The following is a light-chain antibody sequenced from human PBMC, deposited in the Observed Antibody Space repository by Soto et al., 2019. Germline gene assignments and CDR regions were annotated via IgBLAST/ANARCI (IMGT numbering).Light chain of an antibody. J-gene: IGKJ5*01. V-gene: IGKV3-20*01. CDR1: QSVSSSY. CDR2: GAS. CDR3: QQYGSSPIT. Sequence: EIVLTQSPGTLSLSPGERATLSCRASQSVSSSYLAWYQQKPGQAPRPLIYGASSRATGIPDRFSCIGSGTDFTLTISRLEPEDFAVYYCQQYGSSPITFGQGTRLEIK.